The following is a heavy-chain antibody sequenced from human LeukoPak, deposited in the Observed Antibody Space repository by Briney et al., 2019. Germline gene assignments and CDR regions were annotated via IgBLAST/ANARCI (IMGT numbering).Heavy chain of an antibody. CDR3: ASGMVARFDY. V-gene: IGHV4-59*08. CDR1: GGSISSNY. CDR2: IHYRGST. D-gene: IGHD5-12*01. J-gene: IGHJ4*02. Sequence: SETLSLACSVSGGSISSNYWNWIRQPPGKGLEWIGYIHYRGSTNYNPSLKSRATISIDTTKNQFSLKLTSVTAADTAVYYCASGMVARFDYWGQGTLVTVSS.